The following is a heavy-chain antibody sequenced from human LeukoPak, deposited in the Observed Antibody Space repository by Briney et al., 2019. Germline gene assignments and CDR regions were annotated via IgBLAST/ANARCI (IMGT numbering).Heavy chain of an antibody. Sequence: KTGGSLRLSCAASGLAVSSNYMSWIRQAPGKGLEWVSYISSSGSTIYYADSVKGRFTISRDNAKNSLYLQMNSLRAEDTAVYYCARDLLGSSWTMGYWGQGTLVTVSS. D-gene: IGHD6-13*01. J-gene: IGHJ4*02. CDR2: ISSSGSTI. V-gene: IGHV3-11*01. CDR3: ARDLLGSSWTMGY. CDR1: GLAVSSNY.